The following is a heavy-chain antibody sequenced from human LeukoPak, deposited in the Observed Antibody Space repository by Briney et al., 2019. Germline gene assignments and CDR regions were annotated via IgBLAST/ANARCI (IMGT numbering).Heavy chain of an antibody. D-gene: IGHD2-21*01. CDR3: ARETRETGRGDHQTDAFDM. CDR2: INSDESRP. Sequence: GGTQRLSCAASGFTFNDYWMHWVRQAPGKGLIWVSRINSDESRPNYAGSVKGRITISRDNAKNTLYLKMNSLTTEDTALYYCARETRETGRGDHQTDAFDMWGQGTIASVS. J-gene: IGHJ3*02. CDR1: GFTFNDYW. V-gene: IGHV3-74*01.